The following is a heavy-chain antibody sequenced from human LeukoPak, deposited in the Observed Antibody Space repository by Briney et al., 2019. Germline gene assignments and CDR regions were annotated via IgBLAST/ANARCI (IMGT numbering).Heavy chain of an antibody. J-gene: IGHJ5*02. CDR3: VKDKGCCNFHGFDA. V-gene: IGHV3-9*01. CDR1: GFTFDDYA. Sequence: QPAGSLSLSCAASGFTFDDYAMHWVRQTPEKGLRWVSGITWNDDTTGYADSVRGRFTISRDNSKKSVFLQMDRLRPDDTAKYYCVKDKGCCNFHGFDAWGQGSLVAVSS. D-gene: IGHD2-15*01. CDR2: ITWNDDTT.